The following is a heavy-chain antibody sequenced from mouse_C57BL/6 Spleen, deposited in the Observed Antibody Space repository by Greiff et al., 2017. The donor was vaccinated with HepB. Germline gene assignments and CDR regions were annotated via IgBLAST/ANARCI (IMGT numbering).Heavy chain of an antibody. J-gene: IGHJ4*01. V-gene: IGHV5-17*01. Sequence: EVKLQESGGGLVKPGGSLKLSCAASGFTFSDYGMHWVRQAPEKGLDWVAYISSGSSTIYYADTVKGRFTISIDNSKNTLFLQMTSLRSEDTAMYYCARPYYYGSSYAMDYWGQGTSVTVSS. CDR2: ISSGSSTI. CDR1: GFTFSDYG. D-gene: IGHD1-1*01. CDR3: ARPYYYGSSYAMDY.